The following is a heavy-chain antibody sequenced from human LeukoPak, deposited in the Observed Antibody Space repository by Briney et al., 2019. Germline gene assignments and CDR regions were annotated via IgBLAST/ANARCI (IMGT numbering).Heavy chain of an antibody. CDR3: ARRFYYLDY. Sequence: PSETLSLTSTVSSGSISDDNYFWDWIRQSPGRGLEWIGSISYSGSTYYNLSLKSRVTISADTSKKQFSLKLSSVTAADTAVYYCARRFYYLDYWGQGTLVTVSS. J-gene: IGHJ4*02. CDR1: SGSISDDNYF. CDR2: ISYSGST. V-gene: IGHV4-39*01.